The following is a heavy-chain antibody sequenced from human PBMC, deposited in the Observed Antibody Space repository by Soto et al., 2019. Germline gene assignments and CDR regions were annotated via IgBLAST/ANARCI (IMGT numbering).Heavy chain of an antibody. D-gene: IGHD1-7*01. CDR2: IYRTGST. CDR3: ASRDTGTSVDY. CDR1: GGSFTSNNW. Sequence: QVQLQESGPGLVKPSGTLSLTCAVSGGSFTSNNWWTWVRQPPGQGLEWIGKIYRTGSTNYNPSLMIRDTISLDKSENLYYQQEASLIAADTAVSYCASRDTGTSVDYRGQGASVTDCS. J-gene: IGHJ4*02. V-gene: IGHV4-4*02.